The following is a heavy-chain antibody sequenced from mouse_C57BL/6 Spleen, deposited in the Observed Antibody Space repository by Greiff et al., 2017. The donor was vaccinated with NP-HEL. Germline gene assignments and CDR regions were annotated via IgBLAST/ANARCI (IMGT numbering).Heavy chain of an antibody. J-gene: IGHJ3*01. Sequence: QVQLQQPGAELVRPGSSVKLSCKASGYTFTSYWMHWVKQRPIQGLEWIGNIDPSDSETHYNQKFKDKATLTVDRSSSTAYMQLSSLTSEDSAVYYCAREGGKNWDGRFAYWGQGTLVTVSA. V-gene: IGHV1-52*01. CDR3: AREGGKNWDGRFAY. CDR1: GYTFTSYW. D-gene: IGHD4-1*01. CDR2: IDPSDSET.